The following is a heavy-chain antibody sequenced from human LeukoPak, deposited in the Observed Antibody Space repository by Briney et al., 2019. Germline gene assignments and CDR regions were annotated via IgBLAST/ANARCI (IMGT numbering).Heavy chain of an antibody. V-gene: IGHV3-33*01. Sequence: EGSLRLSCAASGFTFSSYGMHWVRQAPGKGLEWVAVTWYDGSNKYYADSVKGRFTISRDNSKNTLYLQMNSLRAEDTAVYYCARDLRPSSGWYSYYYYYGMDVWGQGTTVTVSS. CDR3: ARDLRPSSGWYSYYYYYGMDV. D-gene: IGHD6-19*01. J-gene: IGHJ6*02. CDR2: TWYDGSNK. CDR1: GFTFSSYG.